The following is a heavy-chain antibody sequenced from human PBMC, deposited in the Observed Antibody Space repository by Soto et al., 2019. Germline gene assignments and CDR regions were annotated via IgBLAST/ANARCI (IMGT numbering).Heavy chain of an antibody. V-gene: IGHV3-74*01. D-gene: IGHD3-9*01. J-gene: IGHJ5*02. CDR2: INSDGSST. Sequence: GGSLRLSCAASGFTFSSYWMHWVRQAPGKGLVWVSRINSDGSSTSYADSVKGRFTISRDNAKNTLYLQMNSLRAEDTAVYYCARGGHLDILTGYYSNWFDPWGQGTLVTVSS. CDR1: GFTFSSYW. CDR3: ARGGHLDILTGYYSNWFDP.